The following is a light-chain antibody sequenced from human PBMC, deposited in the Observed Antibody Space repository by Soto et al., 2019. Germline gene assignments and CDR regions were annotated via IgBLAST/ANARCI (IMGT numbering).Light chain of an antibody. CDR3: CSYAGSSTFAYV. J-gene: IGLJ1*01. Sequence: QSVLTQPASVSGSPGQSITISCTGTSSDVGSYNVVSWYQQHPGKAPKLMIYEGSKRPSGVSNRFSGSKSGNTASLTISGLQAEDEADYYCCSYAGSSTFAYVFGTGTKLTVL. CDR2: EGS. CDR1: SSDVGSYNV. V-gene: IGLV2-23*03.